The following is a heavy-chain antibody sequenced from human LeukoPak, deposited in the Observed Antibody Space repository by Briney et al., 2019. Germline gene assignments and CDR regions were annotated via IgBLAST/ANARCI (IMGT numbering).Heavy chain of an antibody. CDR3: AREDYYGSGRDFAGYYFDY. Sequence: KPGGSLRLSCAASGFTFSDYYMSWIRQAPGKGLEWVSYISSSGSTIYYADSVKGRFTISRDNAKNSLYLQMNSLRAEDTAVYYCAREDYYGSGRDFAGYYFDYWGQGTLVTVSS. D-gene: IGHD3-10*01. V-gene: IGHV3-11*04. CDR1: GFTFSDYY. CDR2: ISSSGSTI. J-gene: IGHJ4*02.